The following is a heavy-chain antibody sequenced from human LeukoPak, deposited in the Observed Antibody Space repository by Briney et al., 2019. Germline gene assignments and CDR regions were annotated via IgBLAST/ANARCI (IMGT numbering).Heavy chain of an antibody. CDR2: INTDTENP. CDR1: GYTFTNYA. Sequence: VSVKVSCKASGYTFTNYAVSWVRQAPGQGLEWMGWINTDTENPTYAQGFTGRFVFSLDTSVSTAYLQISSLKAEDTAVYYCARAGIGYCSHNICSPDYWGQGTLVTVSS. CDR3: ARAGIGYCSHNICSPDY. J-gene: IGHJ4*02. V-gene: IGHV7-4-1*02. D-gene: IGHD2-15*01.